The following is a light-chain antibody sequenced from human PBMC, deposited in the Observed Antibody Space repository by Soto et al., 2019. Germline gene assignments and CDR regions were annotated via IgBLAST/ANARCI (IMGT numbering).Light chain of an antibody. J-gene: IGLJ2*01. CDR1: NSNIGTNT. Sequence: QSVLTQPPSASGTPGQRVTISCSGGNSNIGTNTVNWYQHLPGSAPKLLIYSNNQGPSGVPDRFSGSKSGTSASLAISGLQPDDEADYYCEAWDGSLNVVLFGGGTKLTVL. CDR2: SNN. CDR3: EAWDGSLNVVL. V-gene: IGLV1-44*01.